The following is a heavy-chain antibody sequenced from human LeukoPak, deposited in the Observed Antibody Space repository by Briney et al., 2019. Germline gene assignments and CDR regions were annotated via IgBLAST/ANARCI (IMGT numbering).Heavy chain of an antibody. CDR1: GDSVSSNSAA. J-gene: IGHJ4*02. CDR3: ARSADGTLDY. CDR2: TYYRSRWYN. D-gene: IGHD6-13*01. V-gene: IGHV6-1*01. Sequence: SQTLSLTCALSGDSVSSNSAAWNWIRQSPSRGLEWLGRTYYRSRWYNDYAVPVKSRITVNPDTSKNQFSLHLNSVTSDDTAVYYCARSADGTLDYWGQGTLVTVSS.